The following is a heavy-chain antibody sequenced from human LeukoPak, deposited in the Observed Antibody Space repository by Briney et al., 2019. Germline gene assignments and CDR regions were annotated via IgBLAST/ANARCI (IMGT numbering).Heavy chain of an antibody. CDR2: INPNSGGT. CDR3: ARGLSGWYGDY. D-gene: IGHD6-19*01. J-gene: IGHJ4*02. CDR1: GYTFTGYY. V-gene: IGHV1-2*02. Sequence: GASVKVSCKASGYTFTGYYMHWVRQAPGQGLEWMGWINPNSGGTNYAQKFQGRVTMTRDTSTSTVYMELSSLRSEDTAVYYCARGLSGWYGDYWGQGTLVTVSS.